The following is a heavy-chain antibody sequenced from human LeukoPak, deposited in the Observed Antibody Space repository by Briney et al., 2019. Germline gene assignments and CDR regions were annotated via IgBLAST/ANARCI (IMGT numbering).Heavy chain of an antibody. V-gene: IGHV1-18*01. CDR3: ERVHPSLGELGYFDY. CDR2: ISAYNGNT. CDR1: GYTFTSYG. D-gene: IGHD6-13*01. J-gene: IGHJ4*02. Sequence: ASVKVSCKASGYTFTSYGISWVRQAPGQGLEWMGWISAYNGNTNYAQKLQGRVTMTTDTSTSTAYMELRRLRSDHTAVYYCERVHPSLGELGYFDYWGQGTLVTVSS.